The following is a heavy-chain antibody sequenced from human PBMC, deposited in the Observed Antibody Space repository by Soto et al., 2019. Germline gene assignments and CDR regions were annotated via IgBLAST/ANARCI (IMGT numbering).Heavy chain of an antibody. Sequence: QVQLVQSGAEVKRPGSSVKVSCKASGDTFSSYAFSWVRQAPGQGLEWMGGIIPVFNSPSLAQNLHGRVTVTADKSTSTAYMELSALRFEDTAVYYCAIIGYNNDLDVWGQGTTVIVSS. J-gene: IGHJ6*02. CDR2: IIPVFNSP. D-gene: IGHD1-20*01. CDR1: GDTFSSYA. V-gene: IGHV1-69*06. CDR3: AIIGYNNDLDV.